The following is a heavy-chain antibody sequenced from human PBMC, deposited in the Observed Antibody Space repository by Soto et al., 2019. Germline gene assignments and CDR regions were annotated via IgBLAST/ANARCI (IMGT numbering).Heavy chain of an antibody. J-gene: IGHJ6*03. CDR1: GFIFSDHY. CDR3: VRAYSGSDHYPYMDV. V-gene: IGHV3-72*01. D-gene: IGHD3-22*01. CDR2: SRNKTRSYTT. Sequence: GGSLRLSCAASGFIFSDHYMDWVRQAPGKGLEWVGRSRNKTRSYTTEYAASVKGRFTISRDDSKNSLYLQMNSLKTEDTAVYYCVRAYSGSDHYPYMDVWGKGTTVTVSS.